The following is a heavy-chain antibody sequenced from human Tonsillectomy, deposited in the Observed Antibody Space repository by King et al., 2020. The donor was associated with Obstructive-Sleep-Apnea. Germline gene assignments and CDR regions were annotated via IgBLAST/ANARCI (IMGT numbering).Heavy chain of an antibody. CDR1: GYTFTSYG. Sequence: VQLVESGAEVEKPGASVKVSCKASGYTFTSYGISWVRQAPGQGLEWMGWITAYNGNTNYAQKLQGRVTMTTDTSTTTAYMELRSLRSDDTAVYYCARDRDYYASGSYADYWGQGTLVTVSS. J-gene: IGHJ4*02. V-gene: IGHV1-18*01. CDR3: ARDRDYYASGSYADY. D-gene: IGHD3-10*01. CDR2: ITAYNGNT.